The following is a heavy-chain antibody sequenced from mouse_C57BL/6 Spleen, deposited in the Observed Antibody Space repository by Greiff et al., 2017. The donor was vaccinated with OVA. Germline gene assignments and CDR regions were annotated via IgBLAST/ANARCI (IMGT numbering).Heavy chain of an antibody. J-gene: IGHJ1*03. CDR2: INPGSGGT. D-gene: IGHD3-3*01. CDR3: ARGKDIWYCDV. Sequence: QVQLQQSGAELVRPGTSVKVSCKASGYAFTNYLIEWVKQRPGQGLEWIGVINPGSGGTNYNEKFKGKATLTADKSSSTAYMQLSSLTSEDSAVYFCARGKDIWYCDVWGTGTTVTVSS. V-gene: IGHV1-54*01. CDR1: GYAFTNYL.